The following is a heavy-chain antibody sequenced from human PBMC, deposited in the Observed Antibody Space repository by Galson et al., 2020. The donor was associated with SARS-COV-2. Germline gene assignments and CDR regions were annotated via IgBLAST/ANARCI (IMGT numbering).Heavy chain of an antibody. D-gene: IGHD3-16*01. CDR1: GYTFTDYY. V-gene: IGHV1-2*02. CDR2: INPKSGGT. CDR3: ARERWGQQARVGMDV. J-gene: IGHJ6*02. Sequence: ASVQVSCKASGYTFTDYYMHWVRQAPGQGLEWMGWINPKSGGTKYVQKFQGRVTMTRDTSISTAYMELSRLTSDDTAVYYCARERWGQQARVGMDVWGQGTMVTVSS.